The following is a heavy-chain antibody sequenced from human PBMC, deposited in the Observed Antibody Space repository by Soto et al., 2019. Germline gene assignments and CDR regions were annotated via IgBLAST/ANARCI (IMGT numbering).Heavy chain of an antibody. J-gene: IGHJ4*02. CDR1: GFTFSNYY. CDR3: ARSYSSGWEFDY. Sequence: GGSLRLSCGASGFTFSNYYMSWIRQAPGKGLEWVSYISSTGRTICYADSVKGRFTVSRDNAQNSLSLKLNSLRVEDTAVYYCARSYSSGWEFDYWGQGTQVTVSS. D-gene: IGHD6-19*01. V-gene: IGHV3-11*01. CDR2: ISSTGRTI.